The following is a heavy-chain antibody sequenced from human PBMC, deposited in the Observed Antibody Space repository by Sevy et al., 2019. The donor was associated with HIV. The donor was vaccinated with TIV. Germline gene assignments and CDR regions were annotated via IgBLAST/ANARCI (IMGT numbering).Heavy chain of an antibody. CDR1: GFTFSSYS. Sequence: GGSLRLSCVASGFTFSSYSMNWVRQAPGKGLEWVSYISSSSDSSRNLYYADSGKGRFSISKDNAKNSVHLQMTSLRVEDTPVYYCARPDLSGWYFDFWGHGTLVTVSS. J-gene: IGHJ4*01. D-gene: IGHD6-19*01. CDR3: ARPDLSGWYFDF. CDR2: ISSSSDSSRNL. V-gene: IGHV3-48*01.